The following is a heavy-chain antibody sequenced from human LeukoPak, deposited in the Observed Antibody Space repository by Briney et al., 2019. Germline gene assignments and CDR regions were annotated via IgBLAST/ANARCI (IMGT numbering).Heavy chain of an antibody. CDR2: ISSGGSFV. CDR1: GFTFRSYN. V-gene: IGHV3-21*01. J-gene: IGHJ4*02. CDR3: ARDPVPNWNDVVYFDY. Sequence: PGGSLRLSCAASGFTFRSYNMNWVRQAPGKGLGWVLSISSGGSFVYYANSVKGRFTISRDNAKNSLYLQMNSLRAEDTAVYYCARDPVPNWNDVVYFDYWGQGTLVTVSS. D-gene: IGHD1-20*01.